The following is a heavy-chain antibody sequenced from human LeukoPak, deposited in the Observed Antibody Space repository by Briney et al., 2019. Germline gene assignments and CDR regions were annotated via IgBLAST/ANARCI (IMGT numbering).Heavy chain of an antibody. CDR2: IYYSGST. CDR3: ARALNYYYYMDV. J-gene: IGHJ6*03. CDR1: GGSISSGSYY. V-gene: IGHV4-39*07. Sequence: SETLSLTCTVSGGSISSGSYYWGWIRQPPGKGLEWIGSIYYSGSTYYNPSLKSRVTISVDTSKNQFSLRLSSVTAADTAVYYCARALNYYYYMDVWGKGTTVTVSS.